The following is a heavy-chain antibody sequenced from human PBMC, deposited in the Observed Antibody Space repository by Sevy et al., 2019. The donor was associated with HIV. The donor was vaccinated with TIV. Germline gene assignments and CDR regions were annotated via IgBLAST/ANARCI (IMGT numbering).Heavy chain of an antibody. CDR1: GYSISSGYY. V-gene: IGHV4-38-2*01. J-gene: IGHJ5*02. CDR2: IYHSGST. CDR3: ARTQTLYNWFDP. Sequence: SETLSLTCAVSGYSISSGYYWGWIRQPPGKGLEWIGSIYHSGSTYYNPSLKSRVTISVDTSKNQFSLKLGSVTAADTAVYYCARTQTLYNWFDPWGQGTLVTVSS.